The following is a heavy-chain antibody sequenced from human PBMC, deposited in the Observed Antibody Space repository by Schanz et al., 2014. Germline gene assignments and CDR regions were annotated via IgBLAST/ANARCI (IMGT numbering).Heavy chain of an antibody. D-gene: IGHD3-10*01. V-gene: IGHV3-30*03. Sequence: VQLVESGGGLAQPGGSLRLSCVASGFMFTKYAMNWVRQAPGKGLNWVAVISSDGTNKYYADSVQGRFTLSKDFSKDTLYLQLTSLRPEDTAVYYCARVRTIYGSGAMGYWGQGTLVTVSS. CDR3: ARVRTIYGSGAMGY. CDR2: ISSDGTNK. J-gene: IGHJ4*02. CDR1: GFMFTKYA.